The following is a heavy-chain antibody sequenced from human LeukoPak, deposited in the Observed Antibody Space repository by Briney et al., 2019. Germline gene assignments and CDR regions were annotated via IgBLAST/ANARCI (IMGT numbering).Heavy chain of an antibody. CDR1: GFTVSSNY. Sequence: GGSLRLSCAASGFTVSSNYMSWVRQAPGKGLEWVSVIYSGGSTYYADSVKGRFTISRDNSKNTLYLQMNSLRAEDTAVYYCARAVSDYGGNYFDYWGQGTLATVSS. D-gene: IGHD4-17*01. J-gene: IGHJ4*02. V-gene: IGHV3-66*01. CDR3: ARAVSDYGGNYFDY. CDR2: IYSGGST.